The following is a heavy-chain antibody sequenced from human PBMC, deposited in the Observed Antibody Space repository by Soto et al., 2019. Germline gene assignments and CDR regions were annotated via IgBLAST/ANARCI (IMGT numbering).Heavy chain of an antibody. CDR3: TTEVDYYDSSGYYRYYFDY. V-gene: IGHV3-15*01. CDR2: IKSKTDGGTT. CDR1: GFTFSNAW. J-gene: IGHJ4*02. Sequence: KSGGSLRLSCAASGFTFSNAWMRWVRQAPGKGLEWVGRIKSKTDGGTTDYAAPVKGRFTISRDDSKNTLYLQMNSLKTEDTGVYYCTTEVDYYDSSGYYRYYFDYWGQGTLVTVSS. D-gene: IGHD3-22*01.